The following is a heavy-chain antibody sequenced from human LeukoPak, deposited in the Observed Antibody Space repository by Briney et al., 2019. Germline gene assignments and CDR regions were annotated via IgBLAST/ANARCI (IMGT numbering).Heavy chain of an antibody. V-gene: IGHV3-7*01. CDR2: IKQDGSEK. CDR1: GFTFSSYW. CDR3: ARLKDRRRYYDFWSGQNRYYMDV. D-gene: IGHD3-3*01. J-gene: IGHJ6*03. Sequence: PGGSLRLSCAASGFTFSSYWMSWVRQAPGKGLEWVANIKQDGSEKYYVDSVKGRFTISRDNAKNSLYLQMNSLRAEYTAVYYCARLKDRRRYYDFWSGQNRYYMDVWGKGTTVTVSS.